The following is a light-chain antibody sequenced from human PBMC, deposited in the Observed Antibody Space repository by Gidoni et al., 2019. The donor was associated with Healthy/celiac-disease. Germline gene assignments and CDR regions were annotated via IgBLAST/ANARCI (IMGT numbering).Light chain of an antibody. CDR1: SSNIGAGYD. CDR2: GNS. V-gene: IGLV1-40*01. Sequence: PGQRLTISCTGSSSNIGAGYDVHWYQQLPGTAPKLLIYGNSNRPSGVPDRFSGSKSGTSASLAITGLQAEDEADYYCQSYDSSLSGYVFGTGTKVTVL. CDR3: QSYDSSLSGYV. J-gene: IGLJ1*01.